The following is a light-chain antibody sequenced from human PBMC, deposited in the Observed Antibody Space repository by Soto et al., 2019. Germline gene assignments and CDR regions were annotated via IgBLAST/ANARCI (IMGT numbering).Light chain of an antibody. Sequence: VLTQPRSVSGSPGQSVTISCTGTSIDFGGYNYVSWYQHHPGKAPKLMIYDVSERPSGVPDRFSGPKSGNTASLTISGLQAEDEADYYCCSYAGTFYVFGTGTKVTVL. CDR3: CSYAGTFYV. CDR2: DVS. CDR1: SIDFGGYNY. V-gene: IGLV2-11*01. J-gene: IGLJ1*01.